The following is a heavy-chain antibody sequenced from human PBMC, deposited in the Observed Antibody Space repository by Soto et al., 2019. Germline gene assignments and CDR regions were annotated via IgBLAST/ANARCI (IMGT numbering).Heavy chain of an antibody. CDR3: GAGGSYYYYMDV. V-gene: IGHV3-21*01. CDR2: ISSSSSYI. CDR1: GFTFSSYS. Sequence: GGSLRLSCAASGFTFSSYSMNWVRQAPGKGLEWVSSISSSSSYIYYADSVKGRFTISRDNAKNSLYLQMNSLRAEDAAVYYCGAGGSYYYYMDVWGQGTTVTVSS. J-gene: IGHJ6*02. D-gene: IGHD3-16*01.